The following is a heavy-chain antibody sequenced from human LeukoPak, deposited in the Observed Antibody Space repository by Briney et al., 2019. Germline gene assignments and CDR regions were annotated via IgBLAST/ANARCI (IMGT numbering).Heavy chain of an antibody. V-gene: IGHV3-74*01. CDR2: INGDGTTT. Sequence: GGSLRLSCAASGFTFSSYWMHWVRQAPGKGLVWVSHINGDGTTTNYADSVKGRFTISRDNAKNTVYLQMNSLRAEDTAVYYCLRDLNWSLDQWGQGTLVTVSS. J-gene: IGHJ4*02. CDR3: LRDLNWSLDQ. CDR1: GFTFSSYW. D-gene: IGHD1-20*01.